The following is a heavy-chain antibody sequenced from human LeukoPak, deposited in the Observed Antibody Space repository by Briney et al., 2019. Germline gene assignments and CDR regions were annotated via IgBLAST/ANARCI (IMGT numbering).Heavy chain of an antibody. J-gene: IGHJ6*04. D-gene: IGHD2-2*01. CDR3: AKDASYCSSTSCPQDV. V-gene: IGHV3-30*02. Sequence: PGGSLRLSCAASGFTFSSYGMHWVRQAPGKGLEWVAFIRYDGSNKYYADSVKGRFTISRDNSKNTLYLQMNSLRAEDTAVYYCAKDASYCSSTSCPQDVWGKGTTVTISS. CDR2: IRYDGSNK. CDR1: GFTFSSYG.